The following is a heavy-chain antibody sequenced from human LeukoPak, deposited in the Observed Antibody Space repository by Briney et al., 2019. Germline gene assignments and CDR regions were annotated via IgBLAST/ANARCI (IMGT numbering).Heavy chain of an antibody. CDR2: ISSSSSTI. CDR3: ARDFRSLYYFDY. D-gene: IGHD3-3*01. CDR1: GFTFSSYS. J-gene: IGHJ4*02. V-gene: IGHV3-48*02. Sequence: PGRSLRLSCAASGFTFSSYSMNWVHQGPGKGLEWGSYISSSSSTIYYADSVKGRFTISRDNAKNSLYLQMNSLRDEDTAVYYCARDFRSLYYFDYWGQGTLVTVSS.